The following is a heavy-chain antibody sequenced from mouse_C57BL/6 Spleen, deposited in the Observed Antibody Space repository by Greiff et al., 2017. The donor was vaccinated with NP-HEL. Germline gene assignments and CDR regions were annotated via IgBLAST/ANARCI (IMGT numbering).Heavy chain of an antibody. CDR1: GYTFTDYE. CDR3: TEGTQLRLRTDY. CDR2: IDPETGGT. D-gene: IGHD3-2*02. J-gene: IGHJ2*01. Sequence: QVQLQQSGAELVRPGASVTLSCKASGYTFTDYEMHWVKQTPVHGLEWIGAIDPETGGTAYNQKFKGKAILTADKSSSTAYMELRSLTSEDSAVYYCTEGTQLRLRTDYWGQGTTLTVSS. V-gene: IGHV1-15*01.